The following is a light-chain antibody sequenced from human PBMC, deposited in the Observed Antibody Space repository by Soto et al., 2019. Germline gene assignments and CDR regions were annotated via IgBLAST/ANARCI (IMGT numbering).Light chain of an antibody. CDR3: QQYGSAIT. CDR1: QSVSSSY. V-gene: IGKV3-20*01. J-gene: IGKJ5*01. CDR2: GAS. Sequence: EIVLTQSPGTLSLSPGERATLSCRASQSVSSSYLAWYQQKPGQAPRVLIYGASSRATGIPDRFSGSGSGTDFTLTISGLEPEDFAVYYCQQYGSAITFGQGTRLEIK.